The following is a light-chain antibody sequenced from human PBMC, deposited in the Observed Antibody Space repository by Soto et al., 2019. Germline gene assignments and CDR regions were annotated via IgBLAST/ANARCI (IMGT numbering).Light chain of an antibody. Sequence: EIVMTQSPGTLSASPGERATLSCRASQSVSSNLAWYQQKRGQAPRLLIYGASTRATGIPARFSGSGSGTEFTLTISSLQSEDFAVYYCQQYNYWPRTFGQGTKVDSK. CDR3: QQYNYWPRT. J-gene: IGKJ1*01. V-gene: IGKV3-15*01. CDR2: GAS. CDR1: QSVSSN.